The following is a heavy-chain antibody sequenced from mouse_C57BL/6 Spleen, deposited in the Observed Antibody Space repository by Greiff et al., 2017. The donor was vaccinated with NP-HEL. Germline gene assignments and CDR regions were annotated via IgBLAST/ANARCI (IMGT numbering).Heavy chain of an antibody. CDR1: GFTFSSYA. Sequence: EVKLVESGGGLVKPGGSLKLSCAASGFTFSSYAMSWVRQTPEKRLEWVATISDGGSYTYYPDNVKGRFTISRDNAKNNLYLQMSHLKSEDTAMYYCAREWVWAYWGQGTLVTVSA. V-gene: IGHV5-4*01. CDR3: AREWVWAY. J-gene: IGHJ3*01. CDR2: ISDGGSYT. D-gene: IGHD2-10*02.